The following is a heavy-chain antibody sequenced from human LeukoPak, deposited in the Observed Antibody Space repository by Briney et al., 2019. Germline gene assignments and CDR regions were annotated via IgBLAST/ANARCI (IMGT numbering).Heavy chain of an antibody. CDR1: GFTFSNAW. Sequence: KCGGSLRLSCAASGFTFSNAWMSWVRQAPGKGLEWVGRTKSKTDGGATDYAEPVKGRFTISRDDSRATLYLQMSSLKAEDTAVYYCTTERGRASWYEYYFDNWGQGTLVTVAS. V-gene: IGHV3-15*01. J-gene: IGHJ4*02. CDR2: TKSKTDGGAT. D-gene: IGHD6-13*01. CDR3: TTERGRASWYEYYFDN.